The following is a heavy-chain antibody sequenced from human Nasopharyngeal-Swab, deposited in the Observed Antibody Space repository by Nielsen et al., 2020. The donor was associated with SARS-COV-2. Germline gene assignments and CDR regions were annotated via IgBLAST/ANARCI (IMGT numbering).Heavy chain of an antibody. D-gene: IGHD5-18*01. CDR3: AREVRYSYGYDYYFDY. Sequence: GESLKISCAASGFTFSSYSMNWVRQAPGKGLEWVSYISSSSSTIYYADSVKGRFTISRDNAKNSLYLHMNSLRAEDTAVYYCAREVRYSYGYDYYFDYWGQGTLVTVSS. CDR1: GFTFSSYS. J-gene: IGHJ4*02. CDR2: ISSSSSTI. V-gene: IGHV3-48*01.